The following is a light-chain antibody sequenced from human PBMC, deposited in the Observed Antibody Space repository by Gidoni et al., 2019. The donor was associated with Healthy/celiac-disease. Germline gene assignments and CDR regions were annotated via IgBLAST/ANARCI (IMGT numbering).Light chain of an antibody. V-gene: IGKV1-8*01. J-gene: IGKJ1*01. CDR3: QQYYSYPWT. CDR2: AAS. Sequence: ALRVTQSPSSFAASTGDRVTITCRASQGISSYLAWYQQKPGKATKLLIYAASTLQSGVPSRFSGSGSGTDFNITISCLQSEDFATYYCQQYYSYPWTFGQGTKVEIK. CDR1: QGISSY.